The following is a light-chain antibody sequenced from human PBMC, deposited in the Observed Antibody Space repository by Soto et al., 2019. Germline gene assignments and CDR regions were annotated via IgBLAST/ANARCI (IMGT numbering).Light chain of an antibody. Sequence: DIQMTQSPSSLSASVGDRGTSTFQASQDINKNLIWYQQKPGKAPKLLIYAASSLQSGVPSRFSGSGSGTDFTLTISSLQPDDFATYYCQQYERFATFGQGTKVDI. CDR3: QQYERFAT. J-gene: IGKJ1*01. CDR1: QDINKN. CDR2: AAS. V-gene: IGKV1-16*01.